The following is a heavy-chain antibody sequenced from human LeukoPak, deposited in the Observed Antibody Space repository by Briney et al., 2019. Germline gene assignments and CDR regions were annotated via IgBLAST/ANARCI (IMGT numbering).Heavy chain of an antibody. CDR2: ISYDGSNK. J-gene: IGHJ3*02. V-gene: IGHV3-30-3*01. CDR1: GFTFSSYA. D-gene: IGHD3-22*01. CDR3: ARVGYYDSSGYRAFDI. Sequence: GGSLRLSCAASGFTFSSYAMHWVRQAPGKGLEWVAVISYDGSNKYYADSVKGRFTISRDNSKNTLCLQMNSLRAEDTAVYYCARVGYYDSSGYRAFDIWGQGTMVTVSS.